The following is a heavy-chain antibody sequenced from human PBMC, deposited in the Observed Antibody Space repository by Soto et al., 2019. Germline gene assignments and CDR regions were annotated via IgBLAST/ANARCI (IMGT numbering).Heavy chain of an antibody. CDR3: ATGDWSRTNNFDT. Sequence: NLLESGGGLVKPGGSLRLSCEGSGFLFSHYYMSWIRQGPEKRLELVAYISSNSTAFYYADSVKGRFTVSKDDATKSVFLQMTSVTSDDTATYYCATGDWSRTNNFDTWGQGTQVIVSA. D-gene: IGHD2-2*01. J-gene: IGHJ5*02. CDR1: GFLFSHYY. V-gene: IGHV3-11*01. CDR2: ISSNSTAF.